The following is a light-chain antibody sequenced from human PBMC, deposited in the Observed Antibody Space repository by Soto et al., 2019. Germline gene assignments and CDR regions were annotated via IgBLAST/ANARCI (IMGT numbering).Light chain of an antibody. CDR1: QGISSY. CDR3: QQLNSYPLT. Sequence: DIQLTQSPSFLSASVGDIVTITCRASQGISSYLAWYQQKPGKAPKLLIYAASTLQSGVQSRFSGSGSGTEFTLTISSLQPEDFETYYCQQLNSYPLTFGGGTKVEIK. J-gene: IGKJ4*01. CDR2: AAS. V-gene: IGKV1-9*01.